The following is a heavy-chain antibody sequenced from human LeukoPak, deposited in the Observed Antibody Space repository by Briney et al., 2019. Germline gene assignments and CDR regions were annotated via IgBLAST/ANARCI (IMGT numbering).Heavy chain of an antibody. Sequence: SETLSLTCTVSGGSISSYYWSWIRQPPGKGLEWIGYIYYSGSTNYNPSLKSRVTISINTSKNQFSLNLTSVTAADTAVYYCAREMYYYDGRGDYGGKGTLVTVSS. V-gene: IGHV4-59*08. D-gene: IGHD3-22*01. J-gene: IGHJ4*02. CDR1: GGSISSYY. CDR3: AREMYYYDGRGDY. CDR2: IYYSGST.